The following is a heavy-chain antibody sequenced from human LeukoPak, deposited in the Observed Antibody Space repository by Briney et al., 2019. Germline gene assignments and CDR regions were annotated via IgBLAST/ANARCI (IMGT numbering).Heavy chain of an antibody. Sequence: PSETLSLTCTVSGGSISSSSYYWGWIRQPPGKGLEWIGSFYYSGSTYYNPSLKSRVTISVDTSKNQFSLKLSSVTAADTAVYYCACTYYYDSSGLNWFDPWGQGTLVTVSS. CDR3: ACTYYYDSSGLNWFDP. CDR1: GGSISSSSYY. D-gene: IGHD3-22*01. V-gene: IGHV4-39*01. J-gene: IGHJ5*02. CDR2: FYYSGST.